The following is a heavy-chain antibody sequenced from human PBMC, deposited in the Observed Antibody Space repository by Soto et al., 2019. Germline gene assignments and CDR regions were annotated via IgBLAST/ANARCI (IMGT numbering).Heavy chain of an antibody. Sequence: GGSLRLSCAASGFTFSSYSMNWVRQAPGKGLEWVSYISSSSSTIYYADSVKGRFTISRDNAKNSLYLQMNSLRDEDTAVYYCARGPPTWAEGGYYYYYYGMDVWGQGTTVTVSS. CDR1: GFTFSSYS. V-gene: IGHV3-48*02. CDR3: ARGPPTWAEGGYYYYYYGMDV. CDR2: ISSSSSTI. J-gene: IGHJ6*02. D-gene: IGHD1-26*01.